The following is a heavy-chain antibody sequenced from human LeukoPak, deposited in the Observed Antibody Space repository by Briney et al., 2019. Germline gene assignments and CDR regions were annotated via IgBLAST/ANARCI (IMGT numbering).Heavy chain of an antibody. Sequence: ASVKVSCKASGYTFTGYYMHWVRQAPGQGLEWMGWINPNSGGTNYAQKFQGWVTMTRDTSISTAYMELSRLRSEDTAVYYCARDIYSGYYYYYYGMDVWGQGTTVTVSS. CDR2: INPNSGGT. J-gene: IGHJ6*02. CDR1: GYTFTGYY. D-gene: IGHD5-12*01. CDR3: ARDIYSGYYYYYYGMDV. V-gene: IGHV1-2*04.